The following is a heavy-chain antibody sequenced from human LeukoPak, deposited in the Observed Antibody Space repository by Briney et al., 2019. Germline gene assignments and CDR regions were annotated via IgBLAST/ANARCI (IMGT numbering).Heavy chain of an antibody. V-gene: IGHV1-69*04. J-gene: IGHJ4*02. D-gene: IGHD3-10*01. CDR1: GYTFTSYY. CDR3: ARAYYYGSGSQTAAFDY. Sequence: GASVKVSCKASGYTFTSYYMHWVRQAPGQGLEWMGRIIPILGIANYAQKFQGRVTITADKSTSTAYMELSSLRSEDTAVYYCARAYYYGSGSQTAAFDYWGQGTLVTVSS. CDR2: IIPILGIA.